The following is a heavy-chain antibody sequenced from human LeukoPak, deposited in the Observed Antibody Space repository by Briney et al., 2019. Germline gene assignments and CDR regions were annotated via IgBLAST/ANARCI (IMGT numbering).Heavy chain of an antibody. CDR3: ARERLVAFDY. CDR2: ISSSSSYI. V-gene: IGHV3-21*01. J-gene: IGHJ4*02. CDR1: GFTFSSYS. Sequence: GGSLRLSCAASGFTFSSYSMNWVRQAPGKGLEWVSSISSSSSYIYYADSVKGRFTISRDNAKNSLYLQMNSLRADDTAVYYCARERLVAFDYWGQGTLVTVSS. D-gene: IGHD3-9*01.